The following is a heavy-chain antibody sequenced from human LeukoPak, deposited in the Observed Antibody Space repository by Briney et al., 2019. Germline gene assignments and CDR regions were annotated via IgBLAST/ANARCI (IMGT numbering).Heavy chain of an antibody. CDR1: GFTFSDYY. Sequence: GGSLRLSCAGSGFTFSDYYMSWIRQAPGKGLESVSYISSSGSTIYNADSVRGRFIISRDNAKNSLYLQMNSLRAEDTAVYYCARAIDYYMDVWGKGTTVTVSS. CDR2: ISSSGSTI. V-gene: IGHV3-11*04. CDR3: ARAIDYYMDV. D-gene: IGHD2-2*01. J-gene: IGHJ6*03.